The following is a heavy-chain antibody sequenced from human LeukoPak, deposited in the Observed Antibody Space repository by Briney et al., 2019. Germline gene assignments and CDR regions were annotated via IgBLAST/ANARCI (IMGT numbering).Heavy chain of an antibody. CDR2: ISSSSSTI. V-gene: IGHV3-48*01. Sequence: PGGSLRLSCAASGFIFSSFSMNWVRQAPGKGLEWISYISSSSSTIYYADSVKGRFTISRDNAKNSLYLQMNSLRAEDTAVYYCARDLEGSGSFYRPSYDYWGQGTLVTVSS. D-gene: IGHD3-10*01. CDR1: GFIFSSFS. CDR3: ARDLEGSGSFYRPSYDY. J-gene: IGHJ4*02.